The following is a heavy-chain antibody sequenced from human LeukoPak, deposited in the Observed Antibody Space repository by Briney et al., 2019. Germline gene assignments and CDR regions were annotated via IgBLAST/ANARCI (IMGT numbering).Heavy chain of an antibody. CDR3: AKPSERYSNRAEYFDY. CDR2: IIPIFGTA. D-gene: IGHD4-11*01. Sequence: ASVKVSCKASGGTFSSYAISWVRQAPGQGLEWMGGIIPIFGTANYAQKFQGRVTITADESTSTAYMELSSLRSEDTAVYYCAKPSERYSNRAEYFDYWGQGTLVTVSS. J-gene: IGHJ4*02. V-gene: IGHV1-69*13. CDR1: GGTFSSYA.